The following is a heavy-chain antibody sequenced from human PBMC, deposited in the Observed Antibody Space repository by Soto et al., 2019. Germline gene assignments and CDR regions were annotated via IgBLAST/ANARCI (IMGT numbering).Heavy chain of an antibody. Sequence: QVQLQESGPGLVKPSGTLSLTCAVSSGSISSSNWWSWVRQPPGKGLEWIGEIYHSGSTNYNPSLKSRVTISVDKSKNQFSLKLSSVTAADTAVYYCARGGGYDYIWGSYRYYFDYWGQGTLVTVSS. CDR1: SGSISSSNW. V-gene: IGHV4-4*02. CDR2: IYHSGST. D-gene: IGHD3-16*02. J-gene: IGHJ4*02. CDR3: ARGGGYDYIWGSYRYYFDY.